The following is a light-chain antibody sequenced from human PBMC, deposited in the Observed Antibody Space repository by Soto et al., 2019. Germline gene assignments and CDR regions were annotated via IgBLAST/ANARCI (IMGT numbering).Light chain of an antibody. CDR2: DAS. V-gene: IGKV1-33*01. CDR3: QQYDNLPPFT. J-gene: IGKJ3*01. Sequence: DIQMTPSPSSLSASVGDRVTITCQASQDIVNCLNWYQQKPGKAPKLLIYDASNLETGVPSRFSGSGSGTDFTFTISSLQPEDIATYYCQQYDNLPPFTFGPGTKVDIK. CDR1: QDIVNC.